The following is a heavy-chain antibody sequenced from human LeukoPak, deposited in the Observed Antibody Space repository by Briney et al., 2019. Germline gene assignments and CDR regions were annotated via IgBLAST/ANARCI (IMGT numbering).Heavy chain of an antibody. CDR2: ISTYNGKT. CDR3: ARVVTGTYRGDY. V-gene: IGHV1-18*04. CDR1: GYNFIDDY. D-gene: IGHD1-7*01. J-gene: IGHJ4*02. Sequence: ASVKASCKAFGYNFIDDYIYWVRQAPGQGLEWMGWISTYNGKTNYAQNLQGRVTMTTDRSTSTAYMELRSLRSDDTAVYYCARVVTGTYRGDYWGQGTLVTVSS.